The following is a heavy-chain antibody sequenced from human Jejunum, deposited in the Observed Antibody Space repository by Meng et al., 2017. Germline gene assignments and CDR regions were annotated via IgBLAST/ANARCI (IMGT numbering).Heavy chain of an antibody. V-gene: IGHV4-61*03. D-gene: IGHD1-26*01. J-gene: IGHJ4*02. CDR3: ARTPLYSGSYYFDP. Sequence: QVQLQDPGPGLVGPWEPLSLTCPVSGDSVSSDNYYWSWVRQPPGKGLEWIGYVYYSGHTDCNPSLKSRLSISIDTSKNHFSLKLSSVTAADTAVYYCARTPLYSGSYYFDPWGQGALVTVSS. CDR1: GDSVSSDNYY. CDR2: VYYSGHT.